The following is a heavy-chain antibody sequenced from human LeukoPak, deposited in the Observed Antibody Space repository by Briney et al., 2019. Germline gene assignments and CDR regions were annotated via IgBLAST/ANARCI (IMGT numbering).Heavy chain of an antibody. V-gene: IGHV3-48*02. Sequence: GGSLRLSCAASGFTFSTYAMNWVRQAPGKGLEWVSYISTNSSNIYYADSVKGRFTISRDNAKNLLYLQMNSLRDEDTAVYYCARGGSGYGDYYYFYGMDVWGQGTTVTVSS. J-gene: IGHJ6*02. CDR3: ARGGSGYGDYYYFYGMDV. CDR2: ISTNSSNI. D-gene: IGHD3-22*01. CDR1: GFTFSTYA.